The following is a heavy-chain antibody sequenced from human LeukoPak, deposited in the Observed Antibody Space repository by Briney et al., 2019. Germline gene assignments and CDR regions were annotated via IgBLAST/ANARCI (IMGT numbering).Heavy chain of an antibody. CDR1: GFTLGSYW. J-gene: IGHJ6*04. Sequence: PGGSLRLSCAASGFTLGSYWMAWVRQAPGKELEWVATTKDDGSQKYYVDSVKGRFTISRDNAKNTLYLQMNSLRAEDTAVYYCAREYSSSGMDVWGKGTTVTVSS. CDR3: AREYSSSGMDV. V-gene: IGHV3-7*01. D-gene: IGHD6-6*01. CDR2: TKDDGSQK.